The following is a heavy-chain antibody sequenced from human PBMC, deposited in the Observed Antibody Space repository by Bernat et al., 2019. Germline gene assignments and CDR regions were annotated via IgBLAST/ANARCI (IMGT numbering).Heavy chain of an antibody. J-gene: IGHJ3*01. Sequence: QLQLQESGPGLVKPSETLSLTCTVSGGSISSSSYSWGWIRQPPGKGLEWIGSIYYSGSTYYNPSLKSRVTISVDTSKNQFSLKLSSVTAADTAVYYCARHLNYYGSGSYYTFDYWGQGTMVTGSS. CDR2: IYYSGST. V-gene: IGHV4-39*01. CDR3: ARHLNYYGSGSYYTFDY. D-gene: IGHD3-10*01. CDR1: GGSISSSSYS.